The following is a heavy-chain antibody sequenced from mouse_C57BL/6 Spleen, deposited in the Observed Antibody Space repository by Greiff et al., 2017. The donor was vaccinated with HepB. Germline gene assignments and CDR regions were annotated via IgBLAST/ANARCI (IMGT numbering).Heavy chain of an antibody. CDR1: GYAFSSSW. Sequence: VQLQQSGPELVKPGASVKISCKASGYAFSSSWMNWVKQRPGKGLEWIGRIYPGDGDTNYNGKFKGKATLTADKSSSTAYMQLSSLTSEDSAVYFCAPTVVPGDYFDYWGQGTTLTVSS. D-gene: IGHD1-1*01. CDR2: IYPGDGDT. J-gene: IGHJ2*01. CDR3: APTVVPGDYFDY. V-gene: IGHV1-82*01.